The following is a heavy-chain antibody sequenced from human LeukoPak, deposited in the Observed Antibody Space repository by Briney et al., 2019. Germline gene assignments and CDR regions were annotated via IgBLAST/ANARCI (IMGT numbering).Heavy chain of an antibody. V-gene: IGHV3-33*06. D-gene: IGHD6-13*01. CDR1: GFTFSSYG. Sequence: GGSLRLSCAASGFTFSSYGMHWVRQAPGKGLEWVVVIWYDGSNKYYADSVKGRFTISRDNSKNTLYLQMNSLRAEDTAVYYCAKDSPPIAAAATNYFDYWGQGTLVTVSS. J-gene: IGHJ4*02. CDR3: AKDSPPIAAAATNYFDY. CDR2: IWYDGSNK.